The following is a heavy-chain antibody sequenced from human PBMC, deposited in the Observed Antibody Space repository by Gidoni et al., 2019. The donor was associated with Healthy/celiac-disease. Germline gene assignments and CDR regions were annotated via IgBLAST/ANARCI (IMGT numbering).Heavy chain of an antibody. J-gene: IGHJ4*02. V-gene: IGHV3-23*01. D-gene: IGHD6-19*01. CDR1: GFPFSSYA. Sequence: EVQLLESGGGLVQPGGSLRLSCAASGFPFSSYAMSWVRQAPGKGLEWVSAISGSGGSTYYADSVKGRFTISRDNSKNTLYLQMNSLRAEDTAVYYCAKGGDSSGWYLGWNFDYWGQGTLVTVSS. CDR2: ISGSGGST. CDR3: AKGGDSSGWYLGWNFDY.